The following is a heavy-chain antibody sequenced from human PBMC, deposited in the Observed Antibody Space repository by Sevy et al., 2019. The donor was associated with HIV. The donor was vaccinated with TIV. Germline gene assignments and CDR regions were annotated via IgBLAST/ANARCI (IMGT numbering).Heavy chain of an antibody. Sequence: GESLKISCAASGFTFSSYSMNWVRQAPGKGLEWVSSISSSSSYIYYADSVKGRITISRDNAKNSLYLQMNSLRAEDTAVYYCARDYYSSSSQIYWGQGTLVTVSS. V-gene: IGHV3-21*01. CDR2: ISSSSSYI. J-gene: IGHJ4*02. CDR3: ARDYYSSSSQIY. CDR1: GFTFSSYS. D-gene: IGHD6-6*01.